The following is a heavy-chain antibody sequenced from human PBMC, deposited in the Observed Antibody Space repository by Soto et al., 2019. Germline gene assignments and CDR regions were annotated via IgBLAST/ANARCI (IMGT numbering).Heavy chain of an antibody. D-gene: IGHD5-12*01. CDR2: IKQDGSEK. Sequence: GGSLRLSCAASGFTFSSYWMSWVRQAPGKGLEWVANIKQDGSEKYYVDSVKGRFTISRDNAKNSLYLQMNSLRAEDTAVYYCASLPSGYDYYYYGMDVWGQGTTVTVSS. CDR1: GFTFSSYW. V-gene: IGHV3-7*05. J-gene: IGHJ6*02. CDR3: ASLPSGYDYYYYGMDV.